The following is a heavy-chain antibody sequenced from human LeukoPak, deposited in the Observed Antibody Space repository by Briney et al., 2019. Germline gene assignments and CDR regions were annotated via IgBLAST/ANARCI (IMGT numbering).Heavy chain of an antibody. CDR3: ARGRCTGGSNRDYIFSYYMDV. V-gene: IGHV1-3*01. J-gene: IGHJ6*03. D-gene: IGHD6-13*01. Sequence: ASVKVSCKASGYTFPTFAIHWVRQAPGQRPEWMGWINGGNGNTKYSQKFQGRVTITRDTSAGTAYMELTSLRSEDMAVNYCARGRCTGGSNRDYIFSYYMDVWGNGTTVTISS. CDR2: INGGNGNT. CDR1: GYTFPTFA.